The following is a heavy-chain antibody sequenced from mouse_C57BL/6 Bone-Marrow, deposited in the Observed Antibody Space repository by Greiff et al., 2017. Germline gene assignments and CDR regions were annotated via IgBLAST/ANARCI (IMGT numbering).Heavy chain of an antibody. CDR2: IDPSDSST. V-gene: IGHV1-69*01. CDR1: GYTFTSYW. J-gene: IGHJ1*03. D-gene: IGHD1-1*01. Sequence: QVQLQQPGAELVMPGASVKLSCKASGYTFTSYWMHWVKQRPGQGLEWIGEIDPSDSSTNYNQKFKGKSTLSVDKSSSTAYMQLSSLTSEDSAVYYCARTITPYWYFDVWGTGTTVTVSS. CDR3: ARTITPYWYFDV.